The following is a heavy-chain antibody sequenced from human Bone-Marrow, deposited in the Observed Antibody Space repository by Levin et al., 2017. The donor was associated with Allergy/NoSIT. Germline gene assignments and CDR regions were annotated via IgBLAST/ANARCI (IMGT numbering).Heavy chain of an antibody. J-gene: IGHJ4*02. Sequence: SVKVSCKSSAGTFSGFPLSWVRQAPGQGLEWMGGLVPMYHTPNYAQKFQGRLTITADESTKTSHMELRSLKSDDTALYYCARGGRPYYDSSGSYYFDYWGQGTLVNVSS. D-gene: IGHD3-22*01. V-gene: IGHV1-69*13. CDR1: AGTFSGFP. CDR3: ARGGRPYYDSSGSYYFDY. CDR2: LVPMYHTP.